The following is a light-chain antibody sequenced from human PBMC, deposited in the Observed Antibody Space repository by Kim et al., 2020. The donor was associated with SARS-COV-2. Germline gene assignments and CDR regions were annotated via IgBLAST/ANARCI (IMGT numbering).Light chain of an antibody. Sequence: NFMLTQPHSVSESPGKTVTISCTRSNGDIANNYVQWYQQRPGSVPTLMIYDNDRRPSGVPDRFSGSIDRSSNSASLTISGLTTGDEADYHCQSYKNINQVFGGVTQLPVL. CDR1: NGDIANNY. CDR2: DND. J-gene: IGLJ3*02. CDR3: QSYKNINQV. V-gene: IGLV6-57*04.